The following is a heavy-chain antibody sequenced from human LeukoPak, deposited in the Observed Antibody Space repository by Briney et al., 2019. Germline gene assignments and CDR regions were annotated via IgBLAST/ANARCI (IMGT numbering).Heavy chain of an antibody. CDR1: GFTFDDYG. V-gene: IGHV3-20*04. CDR2: INWNGGST. Sequence: GGSLRLSCAASGFTFDDYGMSWVGQAPGKGLEWVSGINWNGGSTGYADSVKGRFTISRDNAKNSLYLQMNSLRAEDTDLYYCARSPPRIAVAAAFWDYWGQGTLVTVSS. CDR3: ARSPPRIAVAAAFWDY. D-gene: IGHD6-19*01. J-gene: IGHJ4*02.